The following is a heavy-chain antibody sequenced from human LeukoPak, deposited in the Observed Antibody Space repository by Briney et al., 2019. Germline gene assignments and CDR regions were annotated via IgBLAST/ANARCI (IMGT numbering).Heavy chain of an antibody. CDR1: GFTVSSNY. J-gene: IGHJ4*02. V-gene: IGHV3-53*01. D-gene: IGHD3-16*01. CDR2: IYSGGST. Sequence: GGSLRLFCAASGFTVSSNYMSWVRQAPGKGLEWVSVIYSGGSTYYADSVKGLFTISRDNSKNTLYLQMNSLRAEDAAVYFCARDMSLHDFDFWGQGTLVTVSS. CDR3: ARDMSLHDFDF.